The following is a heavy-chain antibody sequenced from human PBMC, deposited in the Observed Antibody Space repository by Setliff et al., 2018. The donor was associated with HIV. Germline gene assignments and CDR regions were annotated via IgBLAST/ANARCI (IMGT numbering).Heavy chain of an antibody. V-gene: IGHV4-31*03. D-gene: IGHD3-16*01. CDR3: ARSKKRGDYYYYYYYMDV. CDR2: IYYSGST. J-gene: IGHJ6*03. Sequence: SETLSLTCTVSGGSISSGGYYWSWIRQHPGKGLEWIGYIYYSGSTYYNPSLKSRVTISVDTSKNQFSLKLSSVTAADTAVYYCARSKKRGDYYYYYYYMDVWGKGTTVT. CDR1: GGSISSGGYY.